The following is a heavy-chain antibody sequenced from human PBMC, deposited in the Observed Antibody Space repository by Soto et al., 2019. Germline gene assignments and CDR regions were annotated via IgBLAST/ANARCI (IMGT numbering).Heavy chain of an antibody. D-gene: IGHD3-16*02. CDR2: ISAYNGNT. V-gene: IGHV1-18*01. J-gene: IGHJ4*02. CDR3: ARVVGDYVWGSYRPYYFDY. CDR1: GYTFTSYG. Sequence: QVQLVQSGAEVKKPGASVKVSCKASGYTFTSYGISWVRQAPGQGLEWMGWISAYNGNTNYAQKFQGRVTMTTDTSMSTAYMELRSLRSDDTAVYYCARVVGDYVWGSYRPYYFDYWGQGTLVTVSS.